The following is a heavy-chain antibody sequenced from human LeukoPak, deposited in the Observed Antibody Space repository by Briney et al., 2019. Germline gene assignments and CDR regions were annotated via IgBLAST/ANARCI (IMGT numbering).Heavy chain of an antibody. D-gene: IGHD4-17*01. CDR2: ISSSGSTI. CDR3: ARDRDGDYAFDY. CDR1: GFTFSDYY. V-gene: IGHV3-11*01. J-gene: IGHJ4*02. Sequence: GGSLRLSCAASGFTFSDYYMNWVRQAPGKGLEWVSYISSSGSTIYYADSVKGRFTISRDNAKNSLYLRMNSLRAEDTAVYYCARDRDGDYAFDYWGQGTLVTVSS.